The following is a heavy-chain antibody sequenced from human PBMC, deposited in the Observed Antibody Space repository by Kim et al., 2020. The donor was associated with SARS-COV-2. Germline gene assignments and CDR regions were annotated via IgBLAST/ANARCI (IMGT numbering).Heavy chain of an antibody. CDR1: GGTFSSYA. V-gene: IGHV1-69*13. J-gene: IGHJ4*02. Sequence: SVKVSCKASGGTFSSYAISWVRQAPGQGLEWMGGIIPIFGTANYAQKFQGRVTITADESTSTAYMELSSLRSEDTAVYYCARTAGAEWLLKYYFDYWGQGTLVTVSS. D-gene: IGHD3-3*01. CDR3: ARTAGAEWLLKYYFDY. CDR2: IIPIFGTA.